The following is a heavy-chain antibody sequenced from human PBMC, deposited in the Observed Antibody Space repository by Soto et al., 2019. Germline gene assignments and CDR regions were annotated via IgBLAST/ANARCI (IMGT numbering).Heavy chain of an antibody. CDR2: IYYSGST. D-gene: IGHD2-2*01. CDR1: GGSISSSSYY. J-gene: IGHJ5*02. CDR3: ANIVVDLGGWFDP. Sequence: SETLSLTCTVSGGSISSSSYYWGWIRQPPGKGLEWIGSIYYSGSTYYNPSLKSRVTISVDTSKNQFSLKLSSVTAADTAVYYCANIVVDLGGWFDPWGQGTLVTVSS. V-gene: IGHV4-39*01.